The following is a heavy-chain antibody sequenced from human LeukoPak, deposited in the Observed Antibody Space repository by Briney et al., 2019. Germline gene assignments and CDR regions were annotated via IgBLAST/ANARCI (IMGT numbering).Heavy chain of an antibody. CDR3: ASRRGSYYGRYHYYYMDV. J-gene: IGHJ6*03. D-gene: IGHD1-26*01. CDR2: INHSGST. Sequence: SETLSLNCTVYGGSFSDYYWSWIGQPPGKGLEWIGEINHSGSTKYNPSLKSRVTISADTTNNQFSLNLTSVTAANTAVYYCASRRGSYYGRYHYYYMDVWGKGTTVTISS. V-gene: IGHV4-34*01. CDR1: GGSFSDYY.